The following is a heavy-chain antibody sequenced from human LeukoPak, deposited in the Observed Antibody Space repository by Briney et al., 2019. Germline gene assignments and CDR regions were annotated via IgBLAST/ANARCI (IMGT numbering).Heavy chain of an antibody. Sequence: RRASVKVSCKASGYTFTDYYFHWVRQAPGQGLEWMGWINPDSGGTGYADKFKGRVTLTRDRTISTVYMEMTSLRSDDTAIYYCVRDRNDFWSGFLYWGQGTLVTLSS. CDR3: VRDRNDFWSGFLY. J-gene: IGHJ4*02. CDR1: GYTFTDYY. V-gene: IGHV1-2*02. CDR2: INPDSGGT. D-gene: IGHD3-3*01.